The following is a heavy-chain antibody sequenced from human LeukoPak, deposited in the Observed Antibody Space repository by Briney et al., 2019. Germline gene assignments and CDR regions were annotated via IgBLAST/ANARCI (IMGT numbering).Heavy chain of an antibody. CDR3: ARDRGIAVAGPQGEAFDI. J-gene: IGHJ3*02. V-gene: IGHV4-38-2*02. CDR1: GYSITTAYY. CDR2: IYHSGST. Sequence: SETLSLTCSVSGYSITTAYYWGWIRQPPGKGLEWIGEIYHSGSTNYNPSLKSRVTISVDKSKNQFSLKLSSVTAADTAVYYCARDRGIAVAGPQGEAFDIWGQGTMVTVSS. D-gene: IGHD6-19*01.